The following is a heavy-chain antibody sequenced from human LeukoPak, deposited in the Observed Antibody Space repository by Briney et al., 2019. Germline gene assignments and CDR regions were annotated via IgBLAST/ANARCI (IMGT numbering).Heavy chain of an antibody. CDR1: GGSISSSSYY. CDR2: IYYSGST. J-gene: IGHJ6*03. D-gene: IGHD2-2*02. V-gene: IGHV4-39*07. CDR3: ARGRCSSTSCYTEYYYYYMDV. Sequence: LETLSLTCTVSGGSISSSSYYWGWIRQPPGKGLEWIGSIYYSGSTYYNPSLKSRVTISVDTSKNQFSLKLSSVTAADTAVYYCARGRCSSTSCYTEYYYYYMDVWGKGTTVTVSS.